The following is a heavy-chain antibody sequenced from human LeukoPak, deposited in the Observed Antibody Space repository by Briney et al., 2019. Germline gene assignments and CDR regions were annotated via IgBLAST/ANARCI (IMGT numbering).Heavy chain of an antibody. CDR1: GFTFSSYA. V-gene: IGHV3-23*01. CDR2: ISGSGGST. J-gene: IGHJ4*02. Sequence: GGSLRPSCAASGFTFSSYAMSWVHQAPGKGLEWVSAISGSGGSTYYADSVKGRFTISRDNSKNTLYLQMNSLRAEDTAVYYCAKSDYDFWSGYYTGIPFFDYWGQGTLVTVSS. D-gene: IGHD3-3*01. CDR3: AKSDYDFWSGYYTGIPFFDY.